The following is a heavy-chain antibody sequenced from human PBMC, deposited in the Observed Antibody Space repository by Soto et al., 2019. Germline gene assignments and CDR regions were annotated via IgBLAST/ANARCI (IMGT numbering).Heavy chain of an antibody. J-gene: IGHJ6*03. CDR1: GFTFSSYG. CDR2: IWYDGSNK. V-gene: IGHV3-33*01. Sequence: GGSLRLSCAASGFTFSSYGMHWVRQAPGKGLEWVAVIWYDGSNKYYADSVKGRFTISRDNSKNTLYLQMNSLRAEDTAVYYCARVRNPAAGTGILYYYYYMDVWGKGTTVTVSS. D-gene: IGHD6-13*01. CDR3: ARVRNPAAGTGILYYYYYMDV.